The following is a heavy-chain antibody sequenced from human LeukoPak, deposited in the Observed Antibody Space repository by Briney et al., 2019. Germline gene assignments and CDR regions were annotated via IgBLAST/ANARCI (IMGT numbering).Heavy chain of an antibody. Sequence: SETLSLTCTVSGGSISSYYWSWIRQPAGKGLEWIGRIYTSGSTNYNPSLKSRVTMSVDTSKNQFSLKLSSVTAADTAVYYCARIPEVVPAATYYFDYWGQGTLVTVSS. CDR2: IYTSGST. CDR3: ARIPEVVPAATYYFDY. CDR1: GGSISSYY. D-gene: IGHD2-2*01. V-gene: IGHV4-4*07. J-gene: IGHJ4*02.